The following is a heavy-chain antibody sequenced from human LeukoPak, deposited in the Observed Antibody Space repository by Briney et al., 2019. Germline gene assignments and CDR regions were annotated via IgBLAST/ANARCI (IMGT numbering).Heavy chain of an antibody. CDR2: INHSGST. CDR1: GGSFSGYY. J-gene: IGHJ4*02. Sequence: SETLSLTCAVYGGSFSGYYWSWIRQPPGKGLEWIGEINHSGSTNYNPSLKSRVTISVDTSKNQFSLKLSSVTAADTAVYYCARGVRNLKYMVRGVYFDYWGQGTLVTVSS. CDR3: ARGVRNLKYMVRGVYFDY. D-gene: IGHD3-10*01. V-gene: IGHV4-34*01.